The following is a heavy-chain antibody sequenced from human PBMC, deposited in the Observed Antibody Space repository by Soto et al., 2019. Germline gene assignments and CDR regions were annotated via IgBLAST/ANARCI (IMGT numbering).Heavy chain of an antibody. CDR2: INHSGST. V-gene: IGHV4-34*01. J-gene: IGHJ6*03. D-gene: IGHD5-18*01. Sequence: SETLSLTCAVYGGSFSGYYWSWIRQPPWKGLEWIGEINHSGSTNYNPSLKSRVTISVDTSKNQFSLKLSSVTAADTAVYYCARSTAMVTRVGYYYYMDVWGKGTTVTVSS. CDR1: GGSFSGYY. CDR3: ARSTAMVTRVGYYYYMDV.